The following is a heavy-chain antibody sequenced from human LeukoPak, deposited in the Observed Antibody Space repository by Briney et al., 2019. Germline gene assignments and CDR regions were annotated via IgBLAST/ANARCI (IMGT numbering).Heavy chain of an antibody. CDR3: ARDRGLRYFDWSPPYY. J-gene: IGHJ4*02. CDR1: GYTFTSYG. CDR2: ISAYNGNT. Sequence: GASVKVSCKASGYTFTSYGISWVRQAPGQGLEWMGWISAYNGNTNYAQKLQGRVTMTTETSTSTAYMELRSLRSDDTAVYYCARDRGLRYFDWSPPYYWGQGTLVTVSS. D-gene: IGHD3-9*01. V-gene: IGHV1-18*01.